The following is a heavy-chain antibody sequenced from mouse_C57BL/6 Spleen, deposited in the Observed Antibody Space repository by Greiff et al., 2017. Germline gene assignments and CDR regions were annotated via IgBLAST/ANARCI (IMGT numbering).Heavy chain of an antibody. J-gene: IGHJ2*01. Sequence: VQLQQSGPELVKPGASVTISCKASGYAFRSSWMNWVKQRPGKGLEWIGRIYPGDGDTNYNGKFKGKATLTADKYSSTAYMQLSSLTSEDSAVYFCASGVLFDYWGQGTTLTVSS. CDR2: IYPGDGDT. CDR1: GYAFRSSW. CDR3: ASGVLFDY. V-gene: IGHV1-82*01.